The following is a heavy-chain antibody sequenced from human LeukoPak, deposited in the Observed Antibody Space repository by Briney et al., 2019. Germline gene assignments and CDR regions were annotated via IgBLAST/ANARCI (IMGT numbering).Heavy chain of an antibody. CDR1: GFPVSSNY. J-gene: IGHJ3*02. CDR3: ARDPHYYDSSGSGDAFDI. V-gene: IGHV3-53*01. Sequence: PGGSLRLSCAASGFPVSSNYMSWVRQAPGKGLGWVSVIYGGGSTYYADSVKGRFTISRDNSKNTLYLQMNSLRAEDTAVYYCARDPHYYDSSGSGDAFDIWGQGTMVTVSS. D-gene: IGHD3-22*01. CDR2: IYGGGST.